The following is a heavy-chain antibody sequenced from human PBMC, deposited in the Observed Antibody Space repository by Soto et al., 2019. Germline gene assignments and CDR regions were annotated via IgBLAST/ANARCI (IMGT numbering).Heavy chain of an antibody. CDR3: ARMAGPWYFDL. Sequence: SETLSLTCAVHGGSFSGFYWTWIRQPPGKGLEWIGEINHSGSSNYNPPLKSRVTMSLDTSRNQFSLSLNSVTAADTAVYYCARMAGPWYFDLWGRGPLVTVPS. CDR1: GGSFSGFY. J-gene: IGHJ2*01. CDR2: INHSGSS. V-gene: IGHV4-34*01.